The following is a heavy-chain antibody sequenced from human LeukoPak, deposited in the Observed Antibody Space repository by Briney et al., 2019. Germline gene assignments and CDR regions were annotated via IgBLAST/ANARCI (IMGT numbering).Heavy chain of an antibody. D-gene: IGHD3-22*01. Sequence: SETLSLTCTVSGGSISSYYWNWIRQPPGKGLDWIGYINYSGSTNYNPSLKSRVTISVDTSKNQFSLKLTSVTAADTAVYYCARSRLYYDSSGRYSYMDVWGKGSTVTVSS. CDR3: ARSRLYYDSSGRYSYMDV. J-gene: IGHJ6*03. V-gene: IGHV4-59*01. CDR1: GGSISSYY. CDR2: INYSGST.